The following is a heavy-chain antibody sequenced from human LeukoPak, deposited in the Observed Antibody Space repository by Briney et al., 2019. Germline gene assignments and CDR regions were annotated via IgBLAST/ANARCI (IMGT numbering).Heavy chain of an antibody. D-gene: IGHD6-13*01. CDR3: ARDRAAAGKDY. V-gene: IGHV3-30*03. CDR1: GFTFSSYG. CDR2: ISYDGSNK. J-gene: IGHJ4*02. Sequence: PGGSLRLSCAASGFTFSSYGMHWVRQAPGKGLEWVAVISYDGSNKYYADSVKGRFTISRDNSKNTLYLQMNSLRAEDTAVYYCARDRAAAGKDYWGQGTLVTVSS.